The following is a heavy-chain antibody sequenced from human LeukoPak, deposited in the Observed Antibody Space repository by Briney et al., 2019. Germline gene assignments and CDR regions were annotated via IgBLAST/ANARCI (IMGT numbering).Heavy chain of an antibody. CDR3: ARENQLLSGYHYYGMDV. D-gene: IGHD2-2*01. CDR1: GFTFSSYS. CDR2: ISSSSSYI. J-gene: IGHJ6*02. Sequence: PGGSLRLSCAASGFTFSSYSMNWVRQAAGKGLEWVSSISSSSSYIYYADSVKGRFTISRDNAKNSLYLQMNSLRAEDTAAYYCARENQLLSGYHYYGMDVWGQGTTVTVSS. V-gene: IGHV3-21*01.